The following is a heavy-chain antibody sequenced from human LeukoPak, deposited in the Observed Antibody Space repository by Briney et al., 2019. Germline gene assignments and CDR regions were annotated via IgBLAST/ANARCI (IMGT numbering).Heavy chain of an antibody. V-gene: IGHV4-59*01. Sequence: PSETLSLTCTVSGGSISSYYWSWIRQPPGKGLEWIGYIYYSGSTNYNPSLKSRVTISVDTSKNQFSLKLSSVTAADTAVYYCARADGYCSSTSCSYYYYYMDVWGKGTTVTVSS. CDR2: IYYSGST. CDR3: ARADGYCSSTSCSYYYYYMDV. D-gene: IGHD2-2*03. CDR1: GGSISSYY. J-gene: IGHJ6*03.